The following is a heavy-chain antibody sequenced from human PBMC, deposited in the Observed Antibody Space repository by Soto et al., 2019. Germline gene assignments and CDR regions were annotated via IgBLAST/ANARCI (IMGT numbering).Heavy chain of an antibody. V-gene: IGHV1-18*01. Sequence: QVQLVQSGAEVKKPGASVKVSCKASGYPFSNYGISWVRQAPGQGLEWMGWISAYNGDTSYAQKFQGRVTITADESTSTAYMELSSLRSEDTAVYYCARDLGGPAAAGNGGWGQGTLVTVSS. CDR2: ISAYNGDT. CDR1: GYPFSNYG. CDR3: ARDLGGPAAAGNGG. J-gene: IGHJ4*02. D-gene: IGHD6-13*01.